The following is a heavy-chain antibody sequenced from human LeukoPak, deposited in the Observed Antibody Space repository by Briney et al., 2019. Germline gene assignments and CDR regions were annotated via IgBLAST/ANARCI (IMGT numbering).Heavy chain of an antibody. V-gene: IGHV3-7*01. Sequence: GGSLRLSCAASGFTFSSYWMSWGREAPGKGREFLANITQDGRAKYYVDSVKGRFTSSRDNAKNSLYLQMNSLRAEDTAVFYCLKPQTEYEILTGYYYYYGMGVWGQGTTVTVSS. CDR1: GFTFSSYW. CDR3: LKPQTEYEILTGYYYYYGMGV. J-gene: IGHJ6*02. CDR2: ITQDGRAK. D-gene: IGHD3-9*01.